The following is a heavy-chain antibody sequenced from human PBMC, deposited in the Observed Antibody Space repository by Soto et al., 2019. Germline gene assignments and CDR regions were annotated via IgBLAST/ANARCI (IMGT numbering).Heavy chain of an antibody. CDR1: GFTFRNYC. D-gene: IGHD1-26*01. CDR2: INEDGSEE. V-gene: IGHV3-7*01. J-gene: IGHJ4*02. CDR3: ARIEIGSYDY. Sequence: EVKLVESGGGLVQPGGSLRLSCAASGFTFRNYCLGWVRQAPGKGLEWVANINEDGSEEYYVDSVRGRFIISRDNARNSLFLQMNSLRAEDTAIYDCARIEIGSYDYWGQGTLVTVSS.